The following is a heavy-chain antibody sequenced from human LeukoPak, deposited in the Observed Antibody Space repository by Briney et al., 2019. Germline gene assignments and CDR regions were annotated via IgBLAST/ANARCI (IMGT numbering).Heavy chain of an antibody. J-gene: IGHJ6*03. D-gene: IGHD5-18*01. CDR1: GFTFSSYE. Sequence: GGSLRLSCAASGFTFSSYEMNWVRQAPGRGLEWVSYISRSGSTIYYADSVKGRFTISRDNAKNSLYLQINSLRAEDTAVYCCARSTTIQVWPHMDVWGKGTTVTVSS. CDR2: ISRSGSTI. CDR3: ARSTTIQVWPHMDV. V-gene: IGHV3-48*03.